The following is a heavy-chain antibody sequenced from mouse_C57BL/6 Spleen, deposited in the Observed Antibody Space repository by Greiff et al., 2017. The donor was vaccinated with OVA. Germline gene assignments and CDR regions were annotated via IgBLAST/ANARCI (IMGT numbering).Heavy chain of an antibody. V-gene: IGHV1-15*01. CDR1: GYTFTDYE. Sequence: QVQLQQSGAELVRPGASVTLSCKASGYTFTDYEMHWVKQTPVHGLEWIGAIDPETGGTAYNQKFKGKAILTADKSSSTAYMELRSLTSEDSAVYYCTRKGGYSDSDYYAMDYWGQGTSVTVSS. D-gene: IGHD2-3*01. CDR2: IDPETGGT. J-gene: IGHJ4*01. CDR3: TRKGGYSDSDYYAMDY.